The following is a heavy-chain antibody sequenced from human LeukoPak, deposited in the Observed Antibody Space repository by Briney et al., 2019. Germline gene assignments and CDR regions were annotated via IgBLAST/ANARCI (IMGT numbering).Heavy chain of an antibody. J-gene: IGHJ4*02. D-gene: IGHD2-21*01. CDR2: IYTSANI. Sequence: SETLSLTCTVSGGSISSYYWSWLRQPAGKGLEWIGRIYTSANINHNPSLKSRVTISVYKSKNQFSLKLTSVTAADTAVYYCARDVVGSIDYWGQGTLVTVSS. CDR3: ARDVVGSIDY. V-gene: IGHV4-4*07. CDR1: GGSISSYY.